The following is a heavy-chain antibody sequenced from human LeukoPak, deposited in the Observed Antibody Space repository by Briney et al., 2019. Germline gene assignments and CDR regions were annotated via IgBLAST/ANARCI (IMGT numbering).Heavy chain of an antibody. CDR2: ISYSGST. D-gene: IGHD2-15*01. Sequence: PSKTLSLTCAVYGGSFSGYYWSWIRQPPGKGLEWIGHISYSGSTKYNPSLKSRVTISVDTSKNQFSLRLSSVTAADTAVYYCARQVVGILSWGQGTLVTVSS. J-gene: IGHJ4*02. V-gene: IGHV4-59*01. CDR1: GGSFSGYY. CDR3: ARQVVGILS.